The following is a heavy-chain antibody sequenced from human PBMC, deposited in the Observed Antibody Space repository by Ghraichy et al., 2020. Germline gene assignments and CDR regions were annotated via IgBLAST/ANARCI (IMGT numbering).Heavy chain of an antibody. J-gene: IGHJ1*01. CDR1: GFTFSSCA. D-gene: IGHD2-2*01. CDR2: ISESGATK. V-gene: IGHV3-23*01. CDR3: AKQEIPVAAA. Sequence: GGSLRLSCAASGFTFSSCAMNWVRQAPGKGLEWVSSISESGATKDYADSVKGRFTISRDNAKNTLYLQMNSLRAEDTALYYCAKQEIPVAAAWGQGTMVTVSS.